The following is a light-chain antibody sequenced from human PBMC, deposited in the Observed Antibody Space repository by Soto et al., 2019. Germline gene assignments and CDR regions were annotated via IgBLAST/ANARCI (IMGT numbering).Light chain of an antibody. V-gene: IGLV2-23*01. CDR1: SSDVGTYNI. Sequence: QSALTQPASVSGSPGQSITISCTGTSSDVGTYNIVSWYQQHPGKAPKVMIYEGSKRPSGVSHRFSGSKSGNTASLTISGLQADAEADYYCCSYAGSSSYVFGTGTKVTVL. J-gene: IGLJ1*01. CDR2: EGS. CDR3: CSYAGSSSYV.